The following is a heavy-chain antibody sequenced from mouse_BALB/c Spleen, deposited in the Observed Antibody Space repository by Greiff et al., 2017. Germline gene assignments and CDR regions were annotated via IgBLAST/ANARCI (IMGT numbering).Heavy chain of an antibody. CDR2: IYPGDGDT. D-gene: IGHD3-2*01. CDR1: GYAFSRSW. Sequence: VQLQQSGPELVKPGASVKISCKASGYAFSRSWMNWVKQRPGQGLEWIGRIYPGDGDTNYNGKFKGKATLTADKSSSTAYMQLSSLTSVDSAVYFCARGPTGFAYWGQGTLVTVSA. CDR3: ARGPTGFAY. V-gene: IGHV1-82*01. J-gene: IGHJ3*01.